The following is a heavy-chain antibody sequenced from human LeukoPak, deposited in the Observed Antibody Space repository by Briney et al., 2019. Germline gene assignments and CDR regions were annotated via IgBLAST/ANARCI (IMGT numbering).Heavy chain of an antibody. J-gene: IGHJ4*02. D-gene: IGHD6-19*01. Sequence: SCTVSGYTLTELSMHWVRQAPGKGLEWVAVISYDGSNKYYADSVKGRFTISRDNSKNTLYLQMNSLRAEDTAVYYCARGSYSSGWYFDYWGQGTLVTVSS. CDR1: GYTLTELS. CDR3: ARGSYSSGWYFDY. CDR2: ISYDGSNK. V-gene: IGHV3-30-3*01.